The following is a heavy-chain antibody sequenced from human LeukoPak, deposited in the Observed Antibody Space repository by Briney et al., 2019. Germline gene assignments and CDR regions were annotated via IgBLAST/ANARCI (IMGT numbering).Heavy chain of an antibody. Sequence: SETLSLTCAVYGGSFSGYYWSWIRQPPGKGLEWIGEINHSGSTNYNPSLKSRVTISVDTSKNQFSLKLSSVTAADTAVYYCARHVLRFLEWLPALNWFDPWGQGTLVTVSS. CDR3: ARHVLRFLEWLPALNWFDP. V-gene: IGHV4-34*01. CDR2: INHSGST. D-gene: IGHD3-3*01. CDR1: GGSFSGYY. J-gene: IGHJ5*02.